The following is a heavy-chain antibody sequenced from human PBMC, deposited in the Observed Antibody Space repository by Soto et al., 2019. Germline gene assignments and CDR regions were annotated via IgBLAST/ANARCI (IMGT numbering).Heavy chain of an antibody. D-gene: IGHD6-19*01. V-gene: IGHV1-8*01. Sequence: ASLKVSCKASGYTFPSYDLNSLRQAPGQGLEWMGWMKTNSGNTGYAHKCQGRVTMTRNTSISTAYMEMSSLRSEETAVYYCERGSYPSRWRVYYYYGMDVWGQGPTVTVSS. CDR2: MKTNSGNT. J-gene: IGHJ6*02. CDR1: GYTFPSYD. CDR3: ERGSYPSRWRVYYYYGMDV.